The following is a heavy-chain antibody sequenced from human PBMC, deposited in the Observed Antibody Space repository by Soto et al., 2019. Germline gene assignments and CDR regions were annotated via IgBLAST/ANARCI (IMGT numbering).Heavy chain of an antibody. D-gene: IGHD2-15*01. CDR2: IDPRSGGT. CDR3: ATDHYGLLPY. CDR1: GYPFTTYY. J-gene: IGHJ1*01. Sequence: ASVKVSCKVSGYPFTTYYIHWVRQAPGQGLEWMGWIDPRSGGTVYEQKFQGRVTMTRDTSISTVYMDLSGLTSDDTALYYCATDHYGLLPYWSQGSLVTVSS. V-gene: IGHV1-2*02.